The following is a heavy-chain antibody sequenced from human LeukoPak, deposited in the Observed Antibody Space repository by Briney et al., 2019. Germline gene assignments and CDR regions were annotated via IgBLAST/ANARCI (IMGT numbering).Heavy chain of an antibody. CDR2: ISPNSGDT. CDR1: GYTFTGYY. J-gene: IGHJ2*01. D-gene: IGHD3-16*02. CDR3: ARGGVAYDYVWGSYRLDWYFDL. V-gene: IGHV1-2*02. Sequence: ASVKVSCKASGYTFTGYYLHWVRQAPGQGLEWMGWISPNSGDTNYAQKFQGRVTMTRDTSISTAYMELSRLRSDDTAVYYCARGGVAYDYVWGSYRLDWYFDLWGRGTLVTVSS.